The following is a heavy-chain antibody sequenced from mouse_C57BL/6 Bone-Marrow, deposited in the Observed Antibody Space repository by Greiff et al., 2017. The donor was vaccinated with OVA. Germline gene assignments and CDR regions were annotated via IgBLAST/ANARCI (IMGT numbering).Heavy chain of an antibody. CDR1: GYSITSGYD. Sequence: EVQLQESGPGMVKPSQSLSLTCTVTGYSITSGYDWHWIRHFPGNKLEWMGYISYSGSTNYNPSLKSRISITHDTSKNHFFLKLNSVTTEDTATYYCARGRWLRDPWDYWGQGTSVTVSS. V-gene: IGHV3-1*01. CDR2: ISYSGST. J-gene: IGHJ4*01. D-gene: IGHD2-2*01. CDR3: ARGRWLRDPWDY.